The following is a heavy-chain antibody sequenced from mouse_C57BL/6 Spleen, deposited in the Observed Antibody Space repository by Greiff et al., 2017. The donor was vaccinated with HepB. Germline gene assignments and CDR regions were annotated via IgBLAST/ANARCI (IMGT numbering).Heavy chain of an antibody. D-gene: IGHD3-2*02. Sequence: EVKLMESGPGLVKPSQSLSLTCSVTGYSITSGYYWNWIRQFPGNKLEWMGYISYDGSNNYNPSLKNRISITRDTSKNQFFLKLNSVTTEDTATYYCAIDSSGYVSWFAYWGQGTLVTVSA. V-gene: IGHV3-6*01. J-gene: IGHJ3*01. CDR2: ISYDGSN. CDR1: GYSITSGYY. CDR3: AIDSSGYVSWFAY.